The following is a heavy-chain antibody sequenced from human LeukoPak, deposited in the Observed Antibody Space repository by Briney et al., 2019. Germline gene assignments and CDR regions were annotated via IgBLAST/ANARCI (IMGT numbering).Heavy chain of an antibody. CDR1: GYTFTGYY. CDR3: GRGGHADIVVVPAAPNNWFDP. V-gene: IGHV1-2*02. Sequence: ASVKVSCKASGYTFTGYYMHWVRQAPGQGLEWIGWINPNSGGTNYAQKFQGRVTMTRDTSISTAYMELSRLRSDDTAVYYCGRGGHADIVVVPAAPNNWFDPWGQGTLVTVSS. D-gene: IGHD2-2*01. J-gene: IGHJ5*02. CDR2: INPNSGGT.